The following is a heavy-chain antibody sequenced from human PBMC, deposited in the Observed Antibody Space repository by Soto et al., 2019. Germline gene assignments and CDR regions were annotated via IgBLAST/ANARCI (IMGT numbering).Heavy chain of an antibody. Sequence: SETLSLTCTVSGGSISNFYWSWIRQPPGKGLEWIGYIYYSGTTSYNPSLNSRVTISVDTSKNQFSLKLSSVTAADTAVYYCARRYGSAIDYWGQGTLVTVSS. V-gene: IGHV4-59*08. CDR2: IYYSGTT. CDR3: ARRYGSAIDY. J-gene: IGHJ4*02. D-gene: IGHD1-26*01. CDR1: GGSISNFY.